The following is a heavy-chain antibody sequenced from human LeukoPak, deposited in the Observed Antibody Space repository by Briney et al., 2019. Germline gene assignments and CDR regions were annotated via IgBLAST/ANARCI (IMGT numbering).Heavy chain of an antibody. CDR3: AKDSGIAVAGTLRAFDI. CDR1: GFAFSSYG. J-gene: IGHJ3*02. V-gene: IGHV3-30*18. D-gene: IGHD6-19*01. CDR2: ISYDGSNK. Sequence: PGRSLRLSCAASGFAFSSYGMHWVRQAPGKGLEWVAVISYDGSNKYFADSVKGRFTISRDNSKNTLYLQMNSLRAKDTAVYYCAKDSGIAVAGTLRAFDIWGQGTMVTVSS.